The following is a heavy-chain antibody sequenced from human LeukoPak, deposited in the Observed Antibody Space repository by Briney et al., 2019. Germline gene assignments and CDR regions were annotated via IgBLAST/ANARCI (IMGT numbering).Heavy chain of an antibody. D-gene: IGHD3-22*01. CDR1: GLSLRDYA. CDR3: ARRGPASDYYYKGGFDI. CDR2: ISHNGDTT. V-gene: IGHV3-23*01. J-gene: IGHJ3*02. Sequence: PGGSLRLSCAASGLSLRDYAMSWVRQAPGKGLEWVSVISHNGDTTRYADSVKGRFTISRDNSKSTLYLQMNSLRADDTAEYYCARRGPASDYYYKGGFDIWGQGTMVTVSS.